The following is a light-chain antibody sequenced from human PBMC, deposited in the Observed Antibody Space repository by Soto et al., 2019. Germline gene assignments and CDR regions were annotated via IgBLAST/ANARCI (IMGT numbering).Light chain of an antibody. Sequence: QSVLAQPASACGSPGQSVTISCTGTKNDIGVYDFVSWYQHHPGKAPRLIIYEVVQRPSGVPDRFSGYKSGNTASLTVSGLQAADEADYFCKSYAGSNTYVFGSGTKVTV. CDR1: KNDIGVYDF. V-gene: IGLV2-8*01. J-gene: IGLJ1*01. CDR3: KSYAGSNTYV. CDR2: EVV.